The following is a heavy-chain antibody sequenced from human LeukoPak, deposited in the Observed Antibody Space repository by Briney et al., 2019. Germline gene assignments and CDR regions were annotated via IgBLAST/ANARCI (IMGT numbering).Heavy chain of an antibody. Sequence: GGSLRLSCAASGFTFSSYWMSWVRQAPGKGLEWVANIKQDGSEKYYVDSVKGRFTISRDNAKNSLYLQMNSLRAEDTAVYYCASEIAEAYCGGDCYYSDYWGQGTPVTVSS. CDR3: ASEIAEAYCGGDCYYSDY. CDR1: GFTFSSYW. CDR2: IKQDGSEK. V-gene: IGHV3-7*03. D-gene: IGHD2-21*02. J-gene: IGHJ4*02.